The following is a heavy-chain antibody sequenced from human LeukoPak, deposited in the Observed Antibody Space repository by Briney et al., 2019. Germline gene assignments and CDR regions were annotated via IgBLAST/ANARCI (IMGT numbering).Heavy chain of an antibody. CDR2: IYYSGST. D-gene: IGHD6-13*01. V-gene: IGHV4-39*07. Sequence: SETLSLTCTVSGGSISSSSYYWGWIRQPPGKGLEWLGSIYYSGSTYYNPSLKSRVTISVDTSKNQFSLKLSSVTAADTAVYYCARGINNSWYYFDYRGQGTLVTVSS. CDR1: GGSISSSSYY. J-gene: IGHJ4*02. CDR3: ARGINNSWYYFDY.